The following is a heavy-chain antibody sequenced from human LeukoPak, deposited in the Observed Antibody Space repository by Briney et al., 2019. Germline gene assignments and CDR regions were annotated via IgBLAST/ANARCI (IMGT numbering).Heavy chain of an antibody. CDR1: GFTFSDYA. CDR3: AKGRSGWYVFDY. CDR2: ISGGGSNA. D-gene: IGHD6-19*01. Sequence: GGSLSLSCAASGFTFSDYAMSWVRQAPGKGLEWVSAISGGGSNAYYADSVKGRFTISRDNSKNTLYRQMNGLAAEDTAIYYCAKGRSGWYVFDYWGQGTLVTVSS. J-gene: IGHJ4*02. V-gene: IGHV3-23*01.